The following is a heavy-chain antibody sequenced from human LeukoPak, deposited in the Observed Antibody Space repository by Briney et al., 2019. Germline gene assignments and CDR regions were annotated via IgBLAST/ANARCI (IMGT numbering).Heavy chain of an antibody. V-gene: IGHV3-21*01. J-gene: IGHJ4*02. CDR1: AFTFSSYS. D-gene: IGHD3-3*01. Sequence: PGGSLRLSCTASAFTFSSYSMNWVRQAPGEGLEWVSSISGSSSYIYYADSVKGRFTISRDNAENSLYLLMNSLRAEDTAVYYCARARGRLFDYWGQGTLVTVSS. CDR2: ISGSSSYI. CDR3: ARARGRLFDY.